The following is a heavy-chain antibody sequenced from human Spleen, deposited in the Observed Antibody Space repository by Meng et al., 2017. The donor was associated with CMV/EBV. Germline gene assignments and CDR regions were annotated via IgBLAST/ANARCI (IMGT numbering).Heavy chain of an antibody. CDR3: AKDQDEYCSSTSCYLPDY. Sequence: LSLTCAASGFSLSAYSMNWVRQAPGKGLEWVANIKQDGSEKYYVDSVKGRFTISRDNSKNTLYLQMNSLRAEDTAVYYCAKDQDEYCSSTSCYLPDYWGQGTLVTVSS. CDR1: GFSLSAYS. V-gene: IGHV3-7*03. CDR2: IKQDGSEK. J-gene: IGHJ4*02. D-gene: IGHD2-2*01.